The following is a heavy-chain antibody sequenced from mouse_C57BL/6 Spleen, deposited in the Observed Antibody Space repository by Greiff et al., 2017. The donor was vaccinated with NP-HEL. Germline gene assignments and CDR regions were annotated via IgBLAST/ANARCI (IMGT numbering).Heavy chain of an antibody. CDR3: ARGDGYHYAH. Sequence: VQRVESGAELARPGASVKMSCKASGYTFTSYTMHWVKQRPGQGLEWIGYINPSSGYTKYNQKFKDKATLTADKSSSTAYMQLSSLTSEDSAVYYCARGDGYHYAHWGQGTTLTVSS. D-gene: IGHD2-3*01. V-gene: IGHV1-4*01. J-gene: IGHJ2*01. CDR1: GYTFTSYT. CDR2: INPSSGYT.